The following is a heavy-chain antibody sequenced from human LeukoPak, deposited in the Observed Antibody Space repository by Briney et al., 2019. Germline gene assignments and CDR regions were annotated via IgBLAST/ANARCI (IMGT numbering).Heavy chain of an antibody. V-gene: IGHV3-30*02. Sequence: GGSLRLSCAASGFIFSHYGMHWVRQAPGKGLEWVTYIRFDGTETHYEDSVKGRFTISRDDSRSTLYLQLKGLRIEDTAVYYCVRDLYTSSRYFDLWGRGALVRVSS. J-gene: IGHJ2*01. D-gene: IGHD6-13*01. CDR3: VRDLYTSSRYFDL. CDR1: GFIFSHYG. CDR2: IRFDGTET.